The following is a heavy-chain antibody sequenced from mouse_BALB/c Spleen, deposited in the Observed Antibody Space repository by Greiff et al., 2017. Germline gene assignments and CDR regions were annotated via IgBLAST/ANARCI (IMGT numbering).Heavy chain of an antibody. J-gene: IGHJ2*01. D-gene: IGHD1-2*01. CDR1: GFTFSSYT. CDR2: ISSGGSYT. CDR3: ARHKLRLRYFDN. Sequence: EVQGVESGGGLVKPGGSLKLSCAASGFTFSSYTMSWVRQTPEKRLEWVATISSGGSYTYYPDSVKGRFTISRDNAKNTLYLQMSSLKSEDTAMYYCARHKLRLRYFDNWGQGTTRTVSS. V-gene: IGHV5-9-3*01.